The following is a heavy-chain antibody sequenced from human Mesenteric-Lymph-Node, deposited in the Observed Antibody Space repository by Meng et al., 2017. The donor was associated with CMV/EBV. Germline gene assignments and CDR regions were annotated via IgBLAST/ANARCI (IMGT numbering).Heavy chain of an antibody. J-gene: IGHJ4*02. D-gene: IGHD3-22*01. CDR2: IYYSGST. V-gene: IGHV4-59*01. CDR3: ARYSPPLYYYDSSGSQGVDY. CDR1: GGSISGDY. Sequence: SETLSLTCNVSGGSISGDYWSWIRQPPGKGLEWIAYIYYSGSTNYNPSLKSRVTISVDTSKNQFSLKLSSVTAADTAVYYCARYSPPLYYYDSSGSQGVDYWGQGTLVTVSS.